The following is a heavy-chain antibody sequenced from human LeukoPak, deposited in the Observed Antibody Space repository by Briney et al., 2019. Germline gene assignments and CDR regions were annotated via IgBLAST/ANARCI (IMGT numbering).Heavy chain of an antibody. J-gene: IGHJ4*02. CDR2: INPSGGST. D-gene: IGHD6-13*01. Sequence: ASVKVSCKASGYTFTSYYMHWVQQAPGQGLEWMGIINPSGGSTSYAQKFQGRVTMTRDTSTSTVYMELSSLRSEDTAVYYCGTSLGIAAADYWGQGTLVTVSS. V-gene: IGHV1-46*01. CDR1: GYTFTSYY. CDR3: GTSLGIAAADY.